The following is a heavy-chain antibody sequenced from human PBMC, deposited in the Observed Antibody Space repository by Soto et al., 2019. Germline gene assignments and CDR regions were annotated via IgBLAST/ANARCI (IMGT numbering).Heavy chain of an antibody. CDR3: ATAGYNDLLSGFYAPAF. J-gene: IGHJ4*02. CDR1: GFTFDNYA. D-gene: IGHD3-3*01. CDR2: VSATGRNK. Sequence: GGSLRLSCAVSGFTFDNYAMSWVRQPPGKGLEWVSGVSATGRNKVYADSVKGRFTISRDNSNNSLFLQMSDLRAEDTALYYCATAGYNDLLSGFYAPAFWGQGPLVPVSS. V-gene: IGHV3-23*01.